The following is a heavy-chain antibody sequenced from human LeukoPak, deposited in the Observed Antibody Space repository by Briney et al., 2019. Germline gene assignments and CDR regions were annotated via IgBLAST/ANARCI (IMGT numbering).Heavy chain of an antibody. V-gene: IGHV4-31*03. Sequence: PSETLSLTCTVSGGSISSGGYYWSWIRQHPGKGLEWTGYIYYSGSTYYNPSLKSRVTISVDTSKNQFSLKLSSVTAADTAVYYCARGARYYDFWSGPYYFDYWGQGTLVTVSS. CDR3: ARGARYYDFWSGPYYFDY. CDR1: GGSISSGGYY. J-gene: IGHJ4*02. D-gene: IGHD3-3*01. CDR2: IYYSGST.